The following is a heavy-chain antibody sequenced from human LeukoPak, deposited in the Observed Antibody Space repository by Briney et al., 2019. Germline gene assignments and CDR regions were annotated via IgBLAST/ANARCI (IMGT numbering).Heavy chain of an antibody. Sequence: PGGSLRLSCVVSGFTFNRYTLHWVRQAPGKGLEWVALITYDGNHDYYADSVKGRFTISRDNSKNTLYLQMNSLRAEDTAVFYCVRSRPLDYWGQGTLVTVSS. CDR2: ITYDGNHD. CDR1: GFTFNRYT. V-gene: IGHV3-30*14. CDR3: VRSRPLDY. J-gene: IGHJ4*02.